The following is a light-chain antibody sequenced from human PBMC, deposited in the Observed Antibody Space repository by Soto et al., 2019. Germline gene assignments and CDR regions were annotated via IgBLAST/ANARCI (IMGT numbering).Light chain of an antibody. Sequence: QSALTQPASVSGSPGQSITISCTGTSSDVGGYDFVSWYQQHPGKAPKLMIYDVSDRPSGVSYRFSGSKSGNTASLTISGLQHEDEGAYYCSSYTSSNTVLFGGGTKLTVL. CDR2: DVS. CDR1: SSDVGGYDF. J-gene: IGLJ2*01. V-gene: IGLV2-14*01. CDR3: SSYTSSNTVL.